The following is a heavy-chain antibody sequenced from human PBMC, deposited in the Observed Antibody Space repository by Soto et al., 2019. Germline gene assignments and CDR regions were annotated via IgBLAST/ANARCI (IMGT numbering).Heavy chain of an antibody. CDR1: GFTFKSYW. CDR3: VRDPVGPTVVPFDH. J-gene: IGHJ4*02. Sequence: PGGSLRLSCAASGFTFKSYWMHWARQVPGKGLVWVSRINGDGTSTTYADSVRGRFTMSRDNVKNTLYLQMTSLRVEDTALYYCVRDPVGPTVVPFDHWGQGTLVTVSS. D-gene: IGHD2-21*01. CDR2: INGDGTST. V-gene: IGHV3-74*03.